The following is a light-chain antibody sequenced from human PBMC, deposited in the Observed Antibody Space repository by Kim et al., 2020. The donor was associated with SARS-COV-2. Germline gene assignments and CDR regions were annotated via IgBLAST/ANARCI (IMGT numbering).Light chain of an antibody. CDR2: MDN. Sequence: YVQWYQQRPGSAPTPVIYMDNRRPSGVPDRFSGSIDSSSNSASLTISGLKTEDGADYYCQSYDTTDRGVFGGGTQLTVL. J-gene: IGLJ3*02. CDR1: Y. V-gene: IGLV6-57*02. CDR3: QSYDTTDRGV.